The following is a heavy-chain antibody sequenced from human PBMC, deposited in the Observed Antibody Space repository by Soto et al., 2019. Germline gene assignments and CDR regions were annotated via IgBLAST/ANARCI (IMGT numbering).Heavy chain of an antibody. CDR3: ARPQFGSGSYYSDAFDI. D-gene: IGHD3-10*01. CDR2: IYYSGST. CDR1: GGSISSSSYY. Sequence: PSETLSLTCGVGGGSISSSSYYWGWIRQPPGKGLEWIGSIYYSGSTYYNPSLKSRVTISVDTSKNQFSLKLSSVTAADTAVYYCARPQFGSGSYYSDAFDIWGQGTMVTVSS. V-gene: IGHV4-39*07. J-gene: IGHJ3*02.